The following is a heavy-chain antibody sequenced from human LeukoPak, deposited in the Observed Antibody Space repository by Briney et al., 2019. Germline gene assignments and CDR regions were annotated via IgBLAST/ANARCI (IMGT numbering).Heavy chain of an antibody. CDR3: ARVGLLWFGESNYYYYGMDV. V-gene: IGHV1-2*02. J-gene: IGHJ6*02. Sequence: ASVKVSCKASGYTFTSYGISWVRQAPGQGLEWMGWINPNSGGTNYAQKFQGRVTMTRDTSISTAYMELSRLRSDDTAVYYCARVGLLWFGESNYYYYGMDVWGQGTTVTVSS. CDR1: GYTFTSYG. D-gene: IGHD3-10*01. CDR2: INPNSGGT.